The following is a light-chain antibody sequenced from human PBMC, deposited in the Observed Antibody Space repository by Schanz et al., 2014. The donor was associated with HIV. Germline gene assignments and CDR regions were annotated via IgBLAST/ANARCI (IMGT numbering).Light chain of an antibody. Sequence: EIVLTQSPGTLSLSPGERATLSCRASQSVSTYLAWYQHKPGQAPRLLIYDASNRAAGIPDRFSGTGSGTDFTLTISRLEPEDFAVYYCQQYGVSPFTFGPGTTVDIK. CDR1: QSVSTY. V-gene: IGKV3-20*01. CDR3: QQYGVSPFT. CDR2: DAS. J-gene: IGKJ3*01.